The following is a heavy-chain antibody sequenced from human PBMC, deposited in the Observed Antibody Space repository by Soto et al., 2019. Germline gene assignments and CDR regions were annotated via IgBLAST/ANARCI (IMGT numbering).Heavy chain of an antibody. D-gene: IGHD6-19*01. CDR2: VDYSGNS. Sequence: TLSITCNVSGGSINTYYGSWIRHPPGKGLEWIGYVDYSGNSDSGPSLKSRVTISIDTSKKQVSLKLNSVTAADTAVYYCARNWFSVAGRFHFDYWGQGIPVTVSS. V-gene: IGHV4-59*01. CDR3: ARNWFSVAGRFHFDY. J-gene: IGHJ4*02. CDR1: GGSINTYY.